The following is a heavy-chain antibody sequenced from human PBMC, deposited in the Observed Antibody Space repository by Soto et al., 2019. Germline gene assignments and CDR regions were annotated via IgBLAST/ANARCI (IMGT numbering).Heavy chain of an antibody. CDR1: GYTFIGYY. D-gene: IGHD5-12*01. Sequence: ASVKVSCKASGYTFIGYYIHWVRQAPGQGLEWMGRINPNSGEVTYGETFQGRVTMTRDTSNNTAYMELSRLRSDDTAVYYCAKDGGPRDGYIPFDYWGQGTLVTVS. V-gene: IGHV1-2*06. J-gene: IGHJ4*02. CDR3: AKDGGPRDGYIPFDY. CDR2: INPNSGEV.